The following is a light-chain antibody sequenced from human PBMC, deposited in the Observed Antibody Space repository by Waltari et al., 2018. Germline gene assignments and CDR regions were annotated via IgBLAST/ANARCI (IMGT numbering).Light chain of an antibody. V-gene: IGLV1-44*01. CDR2: NDE. Sequence: QSVLTQPPSASGTPGQSVTIPCSGSSPHIGSNSVNWYQQLPGSAPKLLIYNDEHRPSGVPDRFSGSKSGTSASLAISGLQSEDEADYYCAAWDDSLNGWVFGGGTKLTVL. J-gene: IGLJ3*02. CDR3: AAWDDSLNGWV. CDR1: SPHIGSNS.